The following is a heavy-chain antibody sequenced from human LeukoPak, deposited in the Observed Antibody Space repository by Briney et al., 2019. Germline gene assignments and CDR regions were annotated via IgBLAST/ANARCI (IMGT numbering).Heavy chain of an antibody. J-gene: IGHJ4*02. D-gene: IGHD6-19*01. CDR3: ARDNRKQWLPFDY. CDR1: GGSFSGYY. CDR2: INHSGST. V-gene: IGHV4-34*01. Sequence: SETLSLTCAVYGGSFSGYYWSWIRQPPGKGLEWIGEINHSGSTNYNPSLKSRVTISVDTSKNQFSLKLSSVTAADTAVYYCARDNRKQWLPFDYWGQGTLVTVSS.